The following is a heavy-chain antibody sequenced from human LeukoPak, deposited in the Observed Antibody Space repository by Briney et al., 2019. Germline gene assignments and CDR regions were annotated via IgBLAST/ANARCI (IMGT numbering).Heavy chain of an antibody. CDR3: ASPDCSSTSCSTLHDY. V-gene: IGHV3-7*01. Sequence: QAGGSLRLSCAASGFTFSTYWMNWVRQAPGKGLEWMANIKQDGGEKYYVDSVKGRFTISRHNAKSSLYLQMNSLRAEDTAVYYCASPDCSSTSCSTLHDYWGQGTLVTVSS. CDR1: GFTFSTYW. D-gene: IGHD2-2*01. J-gene: IGHJ4*02. CDR2: IKQDGGEK.